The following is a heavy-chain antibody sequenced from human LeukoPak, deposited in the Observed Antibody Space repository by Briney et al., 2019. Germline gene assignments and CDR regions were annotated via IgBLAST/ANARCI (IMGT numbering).Heavy chain of an antibody. D-gene: IGHD6-13*01. V-gene: IGHV1-18*01. Sequence: GASVKVSCKASGYTFTSYGISWVRQAPGQGLEWMGWISAYNGNTNYAQKLQGRVTMTTDTSTSTAYMELRSLRSDDTAVYHCARAPTAAGYYFYGMDVWGQGTTVTVSS. J-gene: IGHJ6*02. CDR2: ISAYNGNT. CDR1: GYTFTSYG. CDR3: ARAPTAAGYYFYGMDV.